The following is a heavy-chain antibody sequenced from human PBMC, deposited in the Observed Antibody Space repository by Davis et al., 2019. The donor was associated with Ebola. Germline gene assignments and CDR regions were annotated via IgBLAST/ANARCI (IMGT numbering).Heavy chain of an antibody. V-gene: IGHV4-34*01. CDR3: ARVVPAAMPYYYYGMDV. Sequence: SETLSLTCAVYDGSFSGYYWSWIRQPPGKGLEWIGEINHSGSTNYNPSLKSRVTISVDTSKNQFSLKLSSVTAADTAVYYCARVVPAAMPYYYYGMDVWGQGTTVTVSS. D-gene: IGHD2-2*01. CDR2: INHSGST. J-gene: IGHJ6*02. CDR1: DGSFSGYY.